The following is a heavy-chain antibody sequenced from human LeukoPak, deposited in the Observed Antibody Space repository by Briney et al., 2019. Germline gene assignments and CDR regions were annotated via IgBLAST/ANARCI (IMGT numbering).Heavy chain of an antibody. J-gene: IGHJ6*02. CDR1: GCTFSSYA. CDR2: IIPIFCKA. CDR3: AREGCSSSSCYGSYYYYGMDV. V-gene: IGHV1-69*13. Sequence: SVKVSCKASGCTFSSYAISWVRQPRGQGLDGMGGIIPIFCKANYAQKFQGRVRITEGQSTGNADLAPSRLGTEDTAAYYCAREGCSSSSCYGSYYYYGMDVWGQGTTVTVSS. D-gene: IGHD2-2*01.